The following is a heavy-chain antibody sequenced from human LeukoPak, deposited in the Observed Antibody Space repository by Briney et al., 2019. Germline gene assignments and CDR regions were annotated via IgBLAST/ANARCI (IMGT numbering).Heavy chain of an antibody. CDR3: GREGSVYYYYMDV. Sequence: GGSLRLSCAASGFTFADYGMSWVRQAPGKGLEWVSGINWNGGSTGYADSVKGRFTICRDNDKTYLYLQMNSLRAEDTALYYCGREGSVYYYYMDVWGKGTTVTVSS. J-gene: IGHJ6*03. CDR2: INWNGGST. V-gene: IGHV3-20*04. CDR1: GFTFADYG. D-gene: IGHD1-26*01.